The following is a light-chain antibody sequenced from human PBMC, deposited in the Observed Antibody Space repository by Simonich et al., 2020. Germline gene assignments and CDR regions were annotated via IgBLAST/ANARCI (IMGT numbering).Light chain of an antibody. CDR2: DGS. V-gene: IGLV2-14*03. CDR1: TSAVVGFNY. CDR3: QSYDSSLSGSAV. Sequence: QSPLTHPASVSGSPGPSITIPCTGTTSAVVGFNYVSWYQQHPGKAPKLMIYDGSNRPAGVPDRFSGSKSGTSASLAITGLQAEDEADYYCQSYDSSLSGSAVFGGGTKLTVL. J-gene: IGLJ3*02.